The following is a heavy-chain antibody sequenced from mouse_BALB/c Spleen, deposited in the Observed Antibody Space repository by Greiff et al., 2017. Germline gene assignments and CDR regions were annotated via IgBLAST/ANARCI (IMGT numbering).Heavy chain of an antibody. CDR2: ISSGGGST. CDR3: ARHGKGFYYAMDY. V-gene: IGHV5-12-1*01. D-gene: IGHD2-1*01. J-gene: IGHJ4*01. CDR1: GFAFSSYD. Sequence: DVKLVESGGGLVKPGGSLKLSCAASGFAFSSYDMSWVRQTPEKRLEWVAYISSGGGSTYYPDTVKGRFTISRDNAKNTLYLQMSSLKSEDTAMYYCARHGKGFYYAMDYWGQGTSVTVSS.